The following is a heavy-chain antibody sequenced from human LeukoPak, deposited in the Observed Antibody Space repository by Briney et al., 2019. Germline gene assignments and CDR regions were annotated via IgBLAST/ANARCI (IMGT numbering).Heavy chain of an antibody. Sequence: PSQTLSLTCAVSGGSISSGGYSWSWIRQPPGKGLEWIGYIYHSGSTYYNPSLKSRVTISVDRSKNQFSLKLSSVTAADTAVYYCARGDVDTADDDAFDIWGQGTMVTVSS. V-gene: IGHV4-30-2*01. D-gene: IGHD5-18*01. CDR1: GGSISSGGYS. J-gene: IGHJ3*02. CDR3: ARGDVDTADDDAFDI. CDR2: IYHSGST.